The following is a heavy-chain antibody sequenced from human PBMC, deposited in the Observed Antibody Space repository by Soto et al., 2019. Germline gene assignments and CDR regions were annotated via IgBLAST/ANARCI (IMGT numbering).Heavy chain of an antibody. CDR3: ANDGAFVVVTGPFDY. Sequence: GVCLRRSGAASGSNVRSGSMCCVPQATGKGLEWVSAISGSGGRTYYADSVKGRFTISRDNSKNTLYLQMNSLRAEDTAVYYCANDGAFVVVTGPFDYWGQGTLVTVSS. D-gene: IGHD2-21*02. V-gene: IGHV3-23*01. J-gene: IGHJ4*02. CDR1: GSNVRSGS. CDR2: ISGSGGRT.